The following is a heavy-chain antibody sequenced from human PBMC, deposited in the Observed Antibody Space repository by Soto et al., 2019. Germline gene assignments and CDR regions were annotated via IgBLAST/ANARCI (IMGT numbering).Heavy chain of an antibody. J-gene: IGHJ6*02. CDR2: ISGYNGNT. Sequence: ASVKVSCKSSDNTFTRYCINWVRQAPVQGLEWMGWISGYNGNTKYAQKFQDRVTMTADTSTRTAFMEVRSLTSDDTGVYFCAATGGNYFGLDVWGQGTTVTVSS. CDR1: DNTFTRYC. CDR3: AATGGNYFGLDV. D-gene: IGHD2-8*02. V-gene: IGHV1-18*01.